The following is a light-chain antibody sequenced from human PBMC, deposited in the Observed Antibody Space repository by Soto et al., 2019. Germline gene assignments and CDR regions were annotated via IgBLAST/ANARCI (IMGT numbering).Light chain of an antibody. CDR1: QSVAKF. V-gene: IGKV3-11*01. CDR3: QQRTNWPLT. CDR2: DAS. Sequence: EIVLTQSPATLSLSPGERATLSCRASQSVAKFLAWYQQKGGQAPRLLIFDASTRATGVPGRFNGSGSGTAFTLTINSLQPDDAAVYFCQQRTNWPLTFGGGTKVDIK. J-gene: IGKJ4*01.